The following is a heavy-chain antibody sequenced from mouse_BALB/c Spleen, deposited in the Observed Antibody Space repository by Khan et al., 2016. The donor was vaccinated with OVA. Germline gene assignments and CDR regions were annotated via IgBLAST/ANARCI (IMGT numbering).Heavy chain of an antibody. Sequence: QVQLKESGPGLVQPSQSLSITCTVSGFSLTRYGVHWVCQSPGKGLEWLGVIWSGGSTDYNAAFISRLSISKDNSKSQVFFKMSSLQANDTAIYYCARNYDYDEGLAYWGQGTLVTVSA. CDR2: IWSGGST. CDR1: GFSLTRYG. V-gene: IGHV2-2*02. CDR3: ARNYDYDEGLAY. D-gene: IGHD2-4*01. J-gene: IGHJ3*01.